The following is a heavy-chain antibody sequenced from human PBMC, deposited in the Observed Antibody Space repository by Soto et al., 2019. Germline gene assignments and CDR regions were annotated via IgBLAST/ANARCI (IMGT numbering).Heavy chain of an antibody. D-gene: IGHD3-22*01. CDR1: GNTFTGDF. V-gene: IGHV1-2*02. CDR3: ARDSVDYYDSSGYDY. CDR2: INPKSGGT. J-gene: IGHJ4*02. Sequence: ASVKVSCKASGNTFTGDFMHWVRQAPGQGLEWMGWINPKSGGTNFAQKFQGRVTLTRDTSTSTAYMELSSLRSDDTAVYYCARDSVDYYDSSGYDYWGQGTLVTVS.